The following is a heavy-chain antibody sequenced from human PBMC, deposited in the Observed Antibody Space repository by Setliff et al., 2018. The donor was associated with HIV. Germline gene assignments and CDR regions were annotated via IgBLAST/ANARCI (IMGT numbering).Heavy chain of an antibody. D-gene: IGHD4-17*01. Sequence: SETLSLTCAVSGDSISRAYYWAWLRQSPGKGLEWIGSAYHSGTTYYNPSLNSRVTISVDTSKNQFSLNLRSVTASDTAVYYCARGPYGDPWKLFDPWGQGQVTVSS. V-gene: IGHV4-38-2*01. CDR2: AYHSGTT. CDR3: ARGPYGDPWKLFDP. J-gene: IGHJ5*01. CDR1: GDSISRAYY.